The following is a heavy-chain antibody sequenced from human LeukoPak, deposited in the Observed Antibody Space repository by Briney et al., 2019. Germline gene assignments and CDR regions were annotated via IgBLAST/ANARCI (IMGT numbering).Heavy chain of an antibody. Sequence: GGSLRLSCVASGFNFNNYAMNWVRRAPGKGLEWVADVYNTGDYTYYTDSVKGRFTISRDNSKNTLYLEMNSLRTEGTALYYCAKSGDRWSRFDYWGQGTLVTVSS. V-gene: IGHV3-23*01. CDR3: AKSGDRWSRFDY. CDR2: VYNTGDYT. D-gene: IGHD3-3*01. CDR1: GFNFNNYA. J-gene: IGHJ4*02.